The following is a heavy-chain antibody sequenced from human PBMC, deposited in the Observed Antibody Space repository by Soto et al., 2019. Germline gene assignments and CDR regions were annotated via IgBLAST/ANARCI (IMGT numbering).Heavy chain of an antibody. D-gene: IGHD3-3*02. J-gene: IGHJ6*02. V-gene: IGHV1-69*12. CDR1: GGTFGNSA. Sequence: QVQLVQSGAEVKKPGSSVTVSCKASGGTFGNSAVSWVRQAPGQGLEWMGGIIPIFRTPDYAQKFQGRVTSTADESTSTVYMELTSLRSEDTAVYYCARDKDRQQLGGNYYYGIDVWGQGTTVTVSS. CDR2: IIPIFRTP. CDR3: ARDKDRQQLGGNYYYGIDV.